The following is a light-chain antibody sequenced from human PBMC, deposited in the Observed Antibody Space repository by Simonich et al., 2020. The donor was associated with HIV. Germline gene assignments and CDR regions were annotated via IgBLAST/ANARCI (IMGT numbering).Light chain of an antibody. V-gene: IGLV4-69*01. Sequence: QLVLTQSPSASASLGASVKLTCTLSSGHSSYALAWHQPQPEKGPRYLMKLNSYGSHSKGDGIPDRFSGSSSGAERYLTISSLQSEDEADYYCQTWGTGIHVFGGGTKLTVL. CDR3: QTWGTGIHV. CDR1: SGHSSYA. J-gene: IGLJ3*02. CDR2: LNSYGSH.